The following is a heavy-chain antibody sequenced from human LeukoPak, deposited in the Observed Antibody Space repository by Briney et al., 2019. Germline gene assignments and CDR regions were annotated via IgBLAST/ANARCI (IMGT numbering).Heavy chain of an antibody. V-gene: IGHV4-39*07. CDR3: AREYSSGWYSAYYYYMDV. CDR1: GGSISSSSYY. Sequence: PSETLSLTCTVSGGSISSSSYYWGWIRQPPGKGLEWIGSIYYSGSTNYNPSLKSRVTMSVDTSKNQFSLKLSSVTAADTAVYYCAREYSSGWYSAYYYYMDVWGKGTTVTISS. CDR2: IYYSGST. J-gene: IGHJ6*03. D-gene: IGHD6-19*01.